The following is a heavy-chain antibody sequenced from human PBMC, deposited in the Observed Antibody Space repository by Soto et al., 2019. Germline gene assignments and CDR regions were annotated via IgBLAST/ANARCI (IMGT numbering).Heavy chain of an antibody. CDR1: GYSFTTYW. CDR3: ARGRFYYDGSAA. V-gene: IGHV5-10-1*01. D-gene: IGHD3-22*01. Sequence: EGQLVQSGAEVKEPGESLRISCKGSGYSFTTYWINWVRQMPGKGLEWMVKIDPNDAYTTYSPSFQGHVTFSVDKSISTAYLQWSSLKASDIAMYYFARGRFYYDGSAAWGQGTVVTVSS. J-gene: IGHJ5*02. CDR2: IDPNDAYT.